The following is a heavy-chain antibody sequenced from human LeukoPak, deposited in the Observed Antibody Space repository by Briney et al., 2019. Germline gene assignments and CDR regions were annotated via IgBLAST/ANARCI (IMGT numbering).Heavy chain of an antibody. D-gene: IGHD1/OR15-1a*01. CDR1: GFTVSSKY. V-gene: IGHV3-53*01. CDR3: ARGGSNWYNAYFDY. J-gene: IGHJ4*02. CDR2: IYSAGTT. Sequence: GGSLRLSCAASGFTVSSKYMSWVRRAPGKGLEWVSTIYSAGTTYYVDSVKGRFTISRDNSKNTLYLQMDSLRVEDTAVYYCARGGSNWYNAYFDYWGQGTLVTVSS.